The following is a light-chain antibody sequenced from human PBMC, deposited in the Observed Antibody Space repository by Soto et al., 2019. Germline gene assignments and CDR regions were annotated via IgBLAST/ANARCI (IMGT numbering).Light chain of an antibody. Sequence: EIVLTQSPATLSLSPGERATLSCRASQSVSIDLAWYQQKPGQAPRLLIYDASNMATGIAARFSGGGSGTDFTLTISSPEPEDFAVYYCQQRSQWPWTFGQGTKVDIK. CDR3: QQRSQWPWT. V-gene: IGKV3-11*01. J-gene: IGKJ1*01. CDR2: DAS. CDR1: QSVSID.